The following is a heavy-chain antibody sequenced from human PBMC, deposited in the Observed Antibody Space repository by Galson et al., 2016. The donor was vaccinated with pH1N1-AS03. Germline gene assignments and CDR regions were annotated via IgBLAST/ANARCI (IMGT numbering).Heavy chain of an antibody. CDR1: GFTFSAYA. CDR2: IWYDGSNK. CDR3: ARADGHNLVYAFDI. Sequence: SLRLSCAASGFTFSAYAMHWVRQAPGKGLEWVAVIWYDGSNKYYADSVKGRFTISRDNSKNTLYLQMNSLRADDTAVYYCARADGHNLVYAFDIWGQGTMVTGSS. D-gene: IGHD5-24*01. V-gene: IGHV3-33*01. J-gene: IGHJ3*02.